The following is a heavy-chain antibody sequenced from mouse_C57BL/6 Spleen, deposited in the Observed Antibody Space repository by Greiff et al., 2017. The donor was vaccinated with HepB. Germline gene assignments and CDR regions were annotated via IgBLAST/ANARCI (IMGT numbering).Heavy chain of an antibody. Sequence: EVKLMESEGGLVQPGSSMKLSCTASGFTFSDYYMAWVRQVPEKGLEWVANINYDGSSTYYLDSLKSRFIISRDNAKNILYLQMSSLKSEDTATYYCAREGYGSSPFAYWGQGTLVTVSA. D-gene: IGHD1-1*01. J-gene: IGHJ3*01. CDR1: GFTFSDYY. CDR3: AREGYGSSPFAY. V-gene: IGHV5-16*01. CDR2: INYDGSST.